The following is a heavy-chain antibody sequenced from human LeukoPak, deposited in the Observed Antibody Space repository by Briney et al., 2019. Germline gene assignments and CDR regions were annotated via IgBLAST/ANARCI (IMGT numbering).Heavy chain of an antibody. D-gene: IGHD3-9*01. CDR2: ISPYNGDT. CDR3: ARDRGPPNRLVTTKGYFDF. V-gene: IGHV1-18*01. Sequence: ASVKVSCKASGYSFTSYSIIWVRQASGQGLEWMGWISPYNGDTDYAQKLQGRVTMNTDTSTSTAYMELRSLRSDDTAIYYCARDRGPPNRLVTTKGYFDFWGQGTLVIVSS. CDR1: GYSFTSYS. J-gene: IGHJ4*02.